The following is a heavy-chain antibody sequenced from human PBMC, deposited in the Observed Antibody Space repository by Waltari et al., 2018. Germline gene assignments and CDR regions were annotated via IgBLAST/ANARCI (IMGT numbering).Heavy chain of an antibody. CDR1: GGSISSYY. D-gene: IGHD3-16*01. V-gene: IGHV4-59*01. Sequence: QVQLQESGPGLVKPSETLSLTCTVSGGSISSYYWSWIRQPPGKGLEWIGYIYYSGSTNYNPSLLRRVTISVETSKNQFSLKLSSVTAADTAMYYCARALGGMVDYWGQGTLVTVSS. CDR2: IYYSGST. CDR3: ARALGGMVDY. J-gene: IGHJ4*02.